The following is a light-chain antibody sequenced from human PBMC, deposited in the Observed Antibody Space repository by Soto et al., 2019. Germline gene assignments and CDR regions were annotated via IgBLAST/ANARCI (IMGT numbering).Light chain of an antibody. CDR2: DAS. J-gene: IGKJ4*01. CDR3: HQRSNWPRT. Sequence: EIVLTQYPATLSLFPGERATLSCMAIQRVRTYLAWYQQKPGQTPRLLISDASKKATVIPDRFSGSGSGTDFTLTISSLEAEDSAVYYCHQRSNWPRTFGGGSKVEIK. CDR1: QRVRTY. V-gene: IGKV3-11*01.